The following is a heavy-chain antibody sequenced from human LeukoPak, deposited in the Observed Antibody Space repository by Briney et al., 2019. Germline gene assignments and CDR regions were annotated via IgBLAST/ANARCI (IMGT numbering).Heavy chain of an antibody. CDR2: INHSGST. Sequence: SETLSLTCAVYGGSFSGYYWSWIRQPPGKGLEWIGEINHSGSTNYNPSLKSRVTISVDTSKNQFSLKLSSVTAADTAVYYCARGQMMVRGVIGKYFQHWGQGTLVTVSS. CDR3: ARGQMMVRGVIGKYFQH. CDR1: GGSFSGYY. V-gene: IGHV4-34*01. J-gene: IGHJ1*01. D-gene: IGHD3-10*01.